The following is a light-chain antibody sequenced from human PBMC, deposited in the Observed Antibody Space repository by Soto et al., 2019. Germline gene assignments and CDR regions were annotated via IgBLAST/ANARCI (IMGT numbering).Light chain of an antibody. V-gene: IGLV2-14*03. J-gene: IGLJ1*01. CDR2: DVS. Sequence: QSALTQPASVSGSPGQSITISCTGTSSDVGAYTFVSWYQQHPDKVPKLMIFDVSRRPSGVSDRFSGSKSGHTASLTISGLQPEDEADYYCSSYTSSSTHVFGSGTKVTVL. CDR1: SSDVGAYTF. CDR3: SSYTSSSTHV.